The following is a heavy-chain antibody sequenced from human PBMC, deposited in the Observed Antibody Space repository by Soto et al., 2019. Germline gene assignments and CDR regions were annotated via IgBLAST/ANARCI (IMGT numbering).Heavy chain of an antibody. Sequence: SETLSLTCAVYGESFSGYYWSWISPPQGKGLEWIGEINHSGSTKYNPSLTSRVTMPVETSKNQFSXKMSTVTAADTSVYYCAGNIVATISALDYWGQGTVVTAPS. CDR3: AGNIVATISALDY. D-gene: IGHD5-12*01. J-gene: IGHJ4*02. CDR2: INHSGST. V-gene: IGHV4-34*01. CDR1: GESFSGYY.